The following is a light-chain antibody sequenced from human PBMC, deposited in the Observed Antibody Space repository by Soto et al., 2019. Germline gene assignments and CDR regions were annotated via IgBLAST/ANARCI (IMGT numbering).Light chain of an antibody. CDR1: QDISYY. Sequence: IQLTHSPSSLSGSGGDRVTSTCQASQDISYYFNWYQQRPGKAPNLLIYDASKLGAGLHLRFSGSRSGTDFTFTISNLQPEDIATYYCQQYEIRPTFGQGTRLEIK. J-gene: IGKJ5*01. CDR3: QQYEIRPT. CDR2: DAS. V-gene: IGKV1-33*01.